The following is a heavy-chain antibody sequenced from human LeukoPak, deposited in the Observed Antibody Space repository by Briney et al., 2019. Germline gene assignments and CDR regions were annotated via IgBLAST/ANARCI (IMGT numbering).Heavy chain of an antibody. Sequence: ASVKVSCKASGYTFTSYDINWVRQATGQGLEWMGWMNPNSGNTGYAQKFQGRVTMTRDTSTSTVYMELSSLRSEDTAVYYCARGDSSGWYGGDYWGQGTLVTVSS. CDR3: ARGDSSGWYGGDY. CDR1: GYTFTSYD. CDR2: MNPNSGNT. J-gene: IGHJ4*02. V-gene: IGHV1-8*01. D-gene: IGHD6-19*01.